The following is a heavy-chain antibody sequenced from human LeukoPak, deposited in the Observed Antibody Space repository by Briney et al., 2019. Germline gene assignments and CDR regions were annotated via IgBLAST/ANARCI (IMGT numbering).Heavy chain of an antibody. V-gene: IGHV4-61*05. CDR3: ARAPPGNPPFDP. J-gene: IGHJ5*02. CDR2: IYYSGST. CDR1: GGSITSSSYY. Sequence: SETLSLTCSVSGGSITSSSYYWGWIRQPPGKGLEWIGYIYYSGSTNYNPSLKSRVTISVDTSKNQFSLKLSSVTAADTAVYYCARAPPGNPPFDPWGQGTLVTVSS. D-gene: IGHD1-26*01.